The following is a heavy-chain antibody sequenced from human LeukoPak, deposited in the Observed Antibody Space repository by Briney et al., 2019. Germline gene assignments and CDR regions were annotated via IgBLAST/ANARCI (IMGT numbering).Heavy chain of an antibody. J-gene: IGHJ4*02. CDR3: AKGTSSGWYYFDY. D-gene: IGHD6-19*01. Sequence: SETLSLTCTVSGYSITSGYYWGWIRQPPGKGLEWIGSIYHSGDTYYNPSLKSRVTISVDTSKNQFSLKLDSVTAADTAVYYCAKGTSSGWYYFDYWGQGTLVTVSS. CDR1: GYSITSGYY. V-gene: IGHV4-38-2*02. CDR2: IYHSGDT.